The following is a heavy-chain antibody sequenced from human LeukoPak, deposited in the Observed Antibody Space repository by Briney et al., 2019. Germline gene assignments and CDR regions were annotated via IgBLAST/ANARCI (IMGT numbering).Heavy chain of an antibody. CDR3: ARDISLDYYDSSGYYSRYYYYYYMDV. D-gene: IGHD3-22*01. V-gene: IGHV4-4*07. J-gene: IGHJ6*03. Sequence: SETLSLTCTVSGGSISSYYWSWIRQPAGKGLEWIGRIYTSGSTNYNPSLKSRVTMSVDTSKNQFSLKLSSVTAADTAVYYCARDISLDYYDSSGYYSRYYYYYYMDVWGKGTTVTISS. CDR2: IYTSGST. CDR1: GGSISSYY.